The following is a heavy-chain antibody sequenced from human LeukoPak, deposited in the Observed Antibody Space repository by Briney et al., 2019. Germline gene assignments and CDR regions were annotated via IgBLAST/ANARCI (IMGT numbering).Heavy chain of an antibody. CDR3: ASSSGHYYYYMDV. CDR1: GYTFTYRY. CDR2: ITPFNGNT. Sequence: ASVKVSCKASGYTFTYRYLHWVRQAPGQALEWMGWITPFNGNTNYAQKFQDRVTITRDRSMSTAYMELSSLRSEDTAMYYCASSSGHYYYYMDVWGKGTTVTVSS. J-gene: IGHJ6*03. V-gene: IGHV1-45*02.